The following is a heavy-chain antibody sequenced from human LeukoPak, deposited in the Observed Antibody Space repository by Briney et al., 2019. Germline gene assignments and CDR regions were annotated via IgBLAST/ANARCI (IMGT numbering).Heavy chain of an antibody. V-gene: IGHV3-23*01. CDR2: NSGSGGST. J-gene: IGHJ4*02. D-gene: IGHD2-15*01. Sequence: PGGSLRLSCAASGFTFSSYAMSWVRQAPGKGLEWVSANSGSGGSTYYADSVKGRFTISRDNSKNTLYLQMNSLRAEDTAVYYCAKDHQLYCSGGSCYPELFDYWGQGTLVTVSS. CDR1: GFTFSSYA. CDR3: AKDHQLYCSGGSCYPELFDY.